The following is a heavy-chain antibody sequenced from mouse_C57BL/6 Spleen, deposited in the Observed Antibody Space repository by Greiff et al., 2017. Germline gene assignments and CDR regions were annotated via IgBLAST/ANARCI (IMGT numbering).Heavy chain of an antibody. CDR1: GYAFTNYL. Sequence: QVQLKQSGAELVRPGTSVKVSCKASGYAFTNYLIEWVKQRPGQGLEWIGVINPGSGGTNYNEKFKGKATLTADKSSSTAYMQLSSLTSEDSAVYFCARGGYYGNWYFDVWGTGTTVTVSS. J-gene: IGHJ1*03. CDR2: INPGSGGT. CDR3: ARGGYYGNWYFDV. V-gene: IGHV1-54*01. D-gene: IGHD1-2*01.